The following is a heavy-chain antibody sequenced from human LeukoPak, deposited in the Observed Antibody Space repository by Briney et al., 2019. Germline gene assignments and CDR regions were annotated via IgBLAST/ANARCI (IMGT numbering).Heavy chain of an antibody. D-gene: IGHD6-6*01. V-gene: IGHV1-2*02. Sequence: ASVKVSCKASGYTFTGYYMHWVRQAPGRGLEWMGWINPNSGGTNYAQKLQGRVTMTTDTSTSTAYMELRSLRSDDTAVYYCARDIAARLFDYWGQGTLVTVSS. CDR1: GYTFTGYY. CDR3: ARDIAARLFDY. J-gene: IGHJ4*02. CDR2: INPNSGGT.